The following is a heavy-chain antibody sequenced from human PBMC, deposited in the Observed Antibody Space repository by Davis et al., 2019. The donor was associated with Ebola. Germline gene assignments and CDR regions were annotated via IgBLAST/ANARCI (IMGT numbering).Heavy chain of an antibody. V-gene: IGHV1-2*02. CDR2: INAYTGAT. Sequence: ASVKVSCKASGYTFTNYYMHWVRQAPGQGLEWMGWINAYTGATDYAQKFQDRVTMTRDTSSSTAYMQLNSLRSDDTAVYYCARDLSLYCISGSCYQDYWGQGTLVNVAS. J-gene: IGHJ4*02. CDR3: ARDLSLYCISGSCYQDY. D-gene: IGHD2-15*01. CDR1: GYTFTNYY.